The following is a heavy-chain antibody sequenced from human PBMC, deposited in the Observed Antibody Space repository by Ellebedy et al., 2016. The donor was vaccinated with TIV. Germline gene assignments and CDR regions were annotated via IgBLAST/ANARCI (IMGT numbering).Heavy chain of an antibody. V-gene: IGHV3-23*01. J-gene: IGHJ1*01. D-gene: IGHD3-9*01. CDR1: GFTFSSYA. CDR2: ISGSGGST. CDR3: AKDWKGLRYFDWLSTGHPFQD. Sequence: GESLKISXAASGFTFSSYAMSWVRQAPGKGLEWVSAISGSGGSTYYADSVKGRFTISRDNSKNTLYLQMNSLRAEDTAVYYCAKDWKGLRYFDWLSTGHPFQDWGQGTLVTVSS.